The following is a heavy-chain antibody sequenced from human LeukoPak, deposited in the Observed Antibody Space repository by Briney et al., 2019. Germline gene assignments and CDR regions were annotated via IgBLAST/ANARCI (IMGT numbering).Heavy chain of an antibody. D-gene: IGHD3-9*01. CDR3: ARVGYCILTGFEATWFDP. J-gene: IGHJ5*02. Sequence: GGSLRLSCAASGFTFSSYWMHWVRQAPGKGLVWVSRINSDGSSTSYADSVKGRFTISRDNAKNTLYLQMNSLRAEDTAVYYCARVGYCILTGFEATWFDPWGQGTLVTVSS. CDR1: GFTFSSYW. CDR2: INSDGSST. V-gene: IGHV3-74*01.